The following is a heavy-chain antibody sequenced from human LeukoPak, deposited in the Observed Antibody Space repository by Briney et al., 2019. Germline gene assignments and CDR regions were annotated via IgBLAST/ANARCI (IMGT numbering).Heavy chain of an antibody. J-gene: IGHJ4*02. V-gene: IGHV1-69*13. CDR1: GGTFSSYA. D-gene: IGHD6-13*01. Sequence: SVKVSCKASGGTFSSYAISWVRQAPGQGLEWIGGIFPIFGTANYAQKFQGRATITADESTRTAYMELSSLRSEDTAVYYCARIAAAGTGDYWGQGTLVTVSS. CDR2: IFPIFGTA. CDR3: ARIAAAGTGDY.